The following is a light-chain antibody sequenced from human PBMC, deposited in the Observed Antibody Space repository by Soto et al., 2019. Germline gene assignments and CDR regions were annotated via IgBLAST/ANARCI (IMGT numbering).Light chain of an antibody. Sequence: QSVLTQPRSVSGSPGQSVTISCTGTSNVVGGYDYVSWYQQHPGKAPKLIIYDVSKRPSGVPDRFSGSKSGNTASLTISGLQAEDEADYYCCSYAGTSSYVFGTGTKVTVL. CDR3: CSYAGTSSYV. V-gene: IGLV2-11*01. CDR2: DVS. CDR1: SNVVGGYDY. J-gene: IGLJ1*01.